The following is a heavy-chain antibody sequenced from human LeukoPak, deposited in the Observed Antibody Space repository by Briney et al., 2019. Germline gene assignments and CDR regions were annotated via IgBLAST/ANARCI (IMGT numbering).Heavy chain of an antibody. CDR2: INHSGST. V-gene: IGHV4-34*01. CDR1: GGSFSGYY. D-gene: IGHD3-22*01. Sequence: SETLSLTCAVYGGSFSGYYWSWIRQPPGKGLEWIGEINHSGSTNYDPSLKSRVTISVDTSKNQFSLKLSSVTAADTAVYYCARGRNTMTYWGQGTLVTVSS. CDR3: ARGRNTMTY. J-gene: IGHJ4*02.